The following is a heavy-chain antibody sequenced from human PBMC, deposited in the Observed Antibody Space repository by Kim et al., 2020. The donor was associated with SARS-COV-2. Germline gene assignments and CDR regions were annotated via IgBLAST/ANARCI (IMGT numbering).Heavy chain of an antibody. J-gene: IGHJ4*02. Sequence: GGSLRLSCTASGFSFSNYATYWVRQAPGKGLAWVSAISGNGAGTFYADSATGRFTFSRDNSKNTTFLQMYSLRAEDTALHYFAKRIAAAGSHYFDYRGQG. D-gene: IGHD6-13*01. CDR3: AKRIAAAGSHYFDY. CDR2: ISGNGAGT. V-gene: IGHV3-23*01. CDR1: GFSFSNYA.